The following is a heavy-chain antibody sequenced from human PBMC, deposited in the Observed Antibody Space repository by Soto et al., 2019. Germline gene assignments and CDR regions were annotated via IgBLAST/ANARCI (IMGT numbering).Heavy chain of an antibody. J-gene: IGHJ4*02. D-gene: IGHD4-17*01. Sequence: VASVKVSCKASGFTFTSSAVQWVRQARGQRLEWIGWIVVGSGNTNYAQKFQERVTITRDMSTSTAYMELSSLRSEDTAVYYCAADLLPTVTPEFYWGQGTLVTVSS. V-gene: IGHV1-58*01. CDR3: AADLLPTVTPEFY. CDR2: IVVGSGNT. CDR1: GFTFTSSA.